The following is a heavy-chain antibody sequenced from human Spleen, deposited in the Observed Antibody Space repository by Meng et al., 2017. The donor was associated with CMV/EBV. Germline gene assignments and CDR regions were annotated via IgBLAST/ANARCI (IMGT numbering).Heavy chain of an antibody. CDR2: IIPMLGIT. V-gene: IGHV1-69*02. CDR3: ARVAYTTTTFEYYYGMKV. CDR1: GGTFSSYT. Sequence: SVKVSCKASGGTFSSYTITWVRQAPGQGLEWIGRIIPMLGITNYAQKFQGRVTITADESTRTGYMELSSLKSEDTAVYYCARVAYTTTTFEYYYGMKVWGQGTAVTVSS. D-gene: IGHD3-16*01. J-gene: IGHJ6*02.